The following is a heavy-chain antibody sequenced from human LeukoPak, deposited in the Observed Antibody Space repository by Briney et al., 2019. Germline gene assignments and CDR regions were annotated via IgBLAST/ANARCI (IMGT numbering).Heavy chain of an antibody. V-gene: IGHV4-30-2*01. CDR3: ARAPLLWFGESNYYYYYGMDV. CDR2: ICHSGST. J-gene: IGHJ6*04. Sequence: PSQTLSLTCAVSGGSISSGGYSWSWIRQPPGKGLEWIGYICHSGSTYYNPSLKSRVTISVDRSKNQFSLKLSSVTAADTAVYYCARAPLLWFGESNYYYYYGMDVWGKGTTVTVSS. D-gene: IGHD3-10*01. CDR1: GGSISSGGYS.